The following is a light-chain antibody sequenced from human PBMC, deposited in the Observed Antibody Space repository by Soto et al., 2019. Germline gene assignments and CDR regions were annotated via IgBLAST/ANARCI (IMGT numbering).Light chain of an antibody. Sequence: SYELTQPPSLSVAPGKTASISCGGNDIGSKGVHWYQQKPGQAPVLVIYSDTDLPPVITERFSGSNSANLATLTISRVEAGDEADYYCQVWDSGSAHVVFGGGTKLPV. CDR2: SDT. CDR3: QVWDSGSAHVV. J-gene: IGLJ2*01. V-gene: IGLV3-21*01. CDR1: DIGSKG.